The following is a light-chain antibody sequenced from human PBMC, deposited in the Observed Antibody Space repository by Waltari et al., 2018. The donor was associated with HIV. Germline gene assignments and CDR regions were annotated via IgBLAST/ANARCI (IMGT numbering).Light chain of an antibody. CDR3: SSYAGSFWV. CDR1: SSDVGGYNY. CDR2: EVS. J-gene: IGLJ3*02. Sequence: QSALTQPPSASGSPGQSVTISCTGTSSDVGGYNYVSWYQQHPGKAPKLMIYEVSKRPSGVPERFFGSKSGNTASLTVSGLQAEDEADYYCSSYAGSFWVFGGGTKLTVL. V-gene: IGLV2-8*01.